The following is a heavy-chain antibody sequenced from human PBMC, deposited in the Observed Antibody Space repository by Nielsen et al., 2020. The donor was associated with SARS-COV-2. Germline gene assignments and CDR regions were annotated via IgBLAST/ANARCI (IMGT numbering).Heavy chain of an antibody. CDR2: IYHSGST. CDR3: ATATDKTGRAWGY. Sequence: SETLSLTCAVSGDSIRSINWWTWVRQAPGKGLEWIGEIYHSGSTDYNPSLRSRITLSLDKSKKEISLRLSSVTAADTAVYYCATATDKTGRAWGYWGQGILVTVSS. J-gene: IGHJ4*02. V-gene: IGHV4-4*02. CDR1: GDSIRSINW. D-gene: IGHD2-8*02.